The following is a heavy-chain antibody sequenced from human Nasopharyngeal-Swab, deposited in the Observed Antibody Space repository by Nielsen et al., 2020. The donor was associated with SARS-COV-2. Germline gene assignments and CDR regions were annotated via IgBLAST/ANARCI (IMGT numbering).Heavy chain of an antibody. J-gene: IGHJ6*03. V-gene: IGHV3-23*01. Sequence: GGSLRLSCAASGFTFSSYAMSWVRQAPGEGLEWVSAISGSGGSTYYADSVKGRFTISRDNSKNTLYLQMNSLGAEDTAVYYCANHRDYGETYYYMDVWGKGTTVTVSS. CDR3: ANHRDYGETYYYMDV. CDR2: ISGSGGST. CDR1: GFTFSSYA. D-gene: IGHD4-17*01.